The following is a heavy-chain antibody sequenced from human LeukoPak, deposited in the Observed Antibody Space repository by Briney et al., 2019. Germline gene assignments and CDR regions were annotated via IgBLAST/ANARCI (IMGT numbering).Heavy chain of an antibody. D-gene: IGHD7-27*01. J-gene: IGHJ3*02. CDR2: MSPNSGNT. CDR1: GYTFTSYD. CDR3: ASRNWGSDAFDI. V-gene: IGHV1-8*01. Sequence: ASVKVSCKASGYTFTSYDINWVRQATGQGLEWMGWMSPNSGNTGYAQKFQGRVTMTRNTSISTAYMELSSLRSEDTAVYYCASRNWGSDAFDIWGQGTMVTVSS.